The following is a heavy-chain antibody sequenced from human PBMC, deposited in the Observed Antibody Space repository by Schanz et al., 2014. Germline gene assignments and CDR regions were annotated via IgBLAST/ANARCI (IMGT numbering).Heavy chain of an antibody. D-gene: IGHD2-15*01. V-gene: IGHV3-23*01. Sequence: EVQLLESGGGLVQPGASLRLSCAASGFSFSIFAMTWVRQAPGQGLEWVSTISGSVGDTYPADSVKGRFTISRDNSKNTLYLEMNRLRVDDTAVYYCSKDKQGSRSDDSWGQGTLVTVPS. CDR2: ISGSVGDT. CDR1: GFSFSIFA. CDR3: SKDKQGSRSDDS. J-gene: IGHJ5*01.